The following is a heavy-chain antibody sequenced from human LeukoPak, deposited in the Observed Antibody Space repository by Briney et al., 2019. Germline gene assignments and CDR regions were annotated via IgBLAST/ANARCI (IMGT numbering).Heavy chain of an antibody. CDR3: AREVGATTVYFDF. V-gene: IGHV3-23*01. D-gene: IGHD1-26*01. J-gene: IGHJ4*02. CDR1: GFTFSSYA. Sequence: GGSLRLSCATSGFTFSSYAMSWVRQAPGKGLEWVSTVSGSGSNTYYADSVKGRVIVSRHDSNNTLYLEMNSLRSDDTAVYFCAREVGATTVYFDFWGQGSLVIVSS. CDR2: VSGSGSNT.